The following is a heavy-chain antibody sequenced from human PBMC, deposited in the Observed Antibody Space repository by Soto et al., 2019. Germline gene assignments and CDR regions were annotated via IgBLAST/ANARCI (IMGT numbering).Heavy chain of an antibody. Sequence: GGSLRLSCVVSGFTFSDYYMDWVRQAPGKGLEWVGRSRNKANSYTTEYAASVKGRFTISRDDTKNSLYVQLNSLRAEDTAVYYCARTHHHPRQYYDSSGYHLDYWGQGTLVTVSS. CDR1: GFTFSDYY. V-gene: IGHV3-72*01. J-gene: IGHJ4*02. CDR2: SRNKANSYTT. D-gene: IGHD3-22*01. CDR3: ARTHHHPRQYYDSSGYHLDY.